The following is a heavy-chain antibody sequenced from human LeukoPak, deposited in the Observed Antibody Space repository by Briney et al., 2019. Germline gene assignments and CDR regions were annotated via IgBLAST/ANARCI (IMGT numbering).Heavy chain of an antibody. CDR2: IYYSGST. Sequence: SETLSLTCAVSGGSLSSGGYSWRWIRQPPGKGLEWIGYIYYSGSTYFNPSLKSRVTISIDTSRNQFSLKLSSVTAADTAVYYCASYGYNLRPDYWGQGTLVTVSS. V-gene: IGHV4-30-2*03. D-gene: IGHD5-18*01. CDR3: ASYGYNLRPDY. CDR1: GGSLSSGGYS. J-gene: IGHJ4*02.